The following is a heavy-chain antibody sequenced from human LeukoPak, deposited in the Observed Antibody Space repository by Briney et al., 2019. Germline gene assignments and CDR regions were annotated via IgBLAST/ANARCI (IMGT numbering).Heavy chain of an antibody. Sequence: ASVKVSCKASGYTFTGYYMHWVRQAPGQGLEWMGWINPNSGGTNYAQKFQGRVTMTRDTSISTAYMELSRLRSDDTAVYYCARVGYYYDSSGYYPKCFDPWGQGTLVTVSS. D-gene: IGHD3-22*01. CDR1: GYTFTGYY. CDR3: ARVGYYYDSSGYYPKCFDP. CDR2: INPNSGGT. V-gene: IGHV1-2*02. J-gene: IGHJ5*02.